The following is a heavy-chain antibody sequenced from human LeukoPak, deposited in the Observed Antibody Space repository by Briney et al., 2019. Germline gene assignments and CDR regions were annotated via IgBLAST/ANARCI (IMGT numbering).Heavy chain of an antibody. CDR1: GGSFSGYY. CDR2: INHSGST. J-gene: IGHJ4*02. V-gene: IGHV4-34*01. D-gene: IGHD5-24*01. Sequence: PSETLSLTCAVYGGSFSGYYWSWIRQPPGKGLEWIGEINHSGSTNYNPSLKSRVTISVDTSKNQFSLKLSSVTAADTAVYYCAREDGYNPITNYWGQGTLVTVSS. CDR3: AREDGYNPITNY.